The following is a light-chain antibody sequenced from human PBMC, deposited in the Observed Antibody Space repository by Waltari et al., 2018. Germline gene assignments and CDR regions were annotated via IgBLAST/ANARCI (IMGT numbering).Light chain of an antibody. V-gene: IGLV1-47*02. Sequence: QPVLTQPPSASATPGQTATISCTGTNSNMGRTCLFCYQKLPGTAPELLIYSSNQRPSGVPDRFSGSKSGTSASLAISGLQSEDEADYYCAAWDDSLSVSYVFGSGTKVTV. J-gene: IGLJ1*01. CDR2: SSN. CDR3: AAWDDSLSVSYV. CDR1: NSNMGRTC.